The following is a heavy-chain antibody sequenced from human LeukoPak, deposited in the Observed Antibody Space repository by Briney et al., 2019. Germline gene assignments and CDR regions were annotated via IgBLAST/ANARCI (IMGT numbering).Heavy chain of an antibody. J-gene: IGHJ5*02. D-gene: IGHD4-17*01. CDR2: IYTSGST. CDR1: GGSIGSGSYY. CDR3: ARDGGYGDYVNWFDP. Sequence: SETLSLTCTVSGGSIGSGSYYWSWIRQPAGKGLEWIGRIYTSGSTNYNPSLKSRVTISVDTSKNQFSLKLSSVTAADTAVYYCARDGGYGDYVNWFDPWGQGTLVTVSS. V-gene: IGHV4-61*02.